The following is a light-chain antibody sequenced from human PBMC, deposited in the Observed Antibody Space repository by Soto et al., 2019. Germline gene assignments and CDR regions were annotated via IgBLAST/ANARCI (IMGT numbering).Light chain of an antibody. CDR1: TGAVTSGHY. Sequence: QAVVTQEPSLTVSPGGTVTLTCGSSTGAVTSGHYPYWFQQKPGQAPRTLIYDTSNKHSWTPARFSGSLLGGKAVLTLLGAQPEDEADYYCLLSYSGARFVVFGGGTKLTVL. CDR3: LLSYSGARFVV. J-gene: IGLJ2*01. CDR2: DTS. V-gene: IGLV7-46*02.